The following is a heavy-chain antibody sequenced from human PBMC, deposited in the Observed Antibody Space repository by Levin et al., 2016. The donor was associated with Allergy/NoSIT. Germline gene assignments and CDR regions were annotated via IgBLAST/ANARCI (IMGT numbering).Heavy chain of an antibody. CDR2: ISYDGSNK. Sequence: GESLKISCAASGFTFSSYAMHWVRQAPGKGLEWVAVISYDGSNKYYADSVKGRFTISRDNSKNTLYLQMNSLRPEDTAVYYCARALVRGPIDYWGQGTLVTVSS. D-gene: IGHD3-10*01. CDR1: GFTFSSYA. V-gene: IGHV3-30*04. J-gene: IGHJ4*02. CDR3: ARALVRGPIDY.